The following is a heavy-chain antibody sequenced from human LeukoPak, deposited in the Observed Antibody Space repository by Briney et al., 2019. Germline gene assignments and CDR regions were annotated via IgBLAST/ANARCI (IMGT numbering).Heavy chain of an antibody. J-gene: IGHJ6*03. V-gene: IGHV4-34*01. Sequence: SETLSLTCAVYGGSFSGYYWSWIRQPPGKGLEWIGEINHSGSTNYNPSLKSRVTITVDTSKNQFSLKLSSVTAADTAVYYCARVSCLRFLEWLRNLYYYYYMDVWGKGTTVTVSS. CDR1: GGSFSGYY. D-gene: IGHD3-3*01. CDR3: ARVSCLRFLEWLRNLYYYYYMDV. CDR2: INHSGST.